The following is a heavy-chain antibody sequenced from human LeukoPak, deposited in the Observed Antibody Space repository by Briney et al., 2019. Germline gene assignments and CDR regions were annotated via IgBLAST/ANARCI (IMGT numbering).Heavy chain of an antibody. CDR2: INPNSGGT. D-gene: IGHD3-22*01. CDR1: GYTFTGYY. Sequence: ASVKVSCKASGYTFTGYYMHWVRQAPGQGLEWMGWINPNSGGTNYAQKFQGRVTMTRDTSISTAYMELSRLRSDDTAVYYCARVEDYYDSTGYGYFDYWGQGTLVTVSS. CDR3: ARVEDYYDSTGYGYFDY. V-gene: IGHV1-2*02. J-gene: IGHJ4*02.